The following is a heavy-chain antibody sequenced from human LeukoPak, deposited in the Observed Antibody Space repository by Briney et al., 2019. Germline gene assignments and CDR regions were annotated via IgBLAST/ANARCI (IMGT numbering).Heavy chain of an antibody. V-gene: IGHV4-59*13. CDR2: IFFSGHS. Sequence: SETLSLTCTVSGAFSSRFYWSWVRQSPGKGLEWIGNIFFSGHSNYNPSLTGRVTISPDTSKSQSPLKMTSVTAADTALYYCARIDPLGYFDQWGQGTLVTVSS. CDR3: ARIDPLGYFDQ. CDR1: GAFSSRFY. J-gene: IGHJ4*02.